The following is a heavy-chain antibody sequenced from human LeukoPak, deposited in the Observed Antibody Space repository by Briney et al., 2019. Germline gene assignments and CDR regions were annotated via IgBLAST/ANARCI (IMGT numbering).Heavy chain of an antibody. V-gene: IGHV1-69*06. D-gene: IGHD1-26*01. CDR3: ARGPPGGSYYGH. J-gene: IGHJ4*02. Sequence: SVKVSCKASGYTFTSYAINWVRQAPGQGLEWMGGIIPIFGTANYAQKFQGRVTLTADKSTSTAYMELSSLRSEDTAVYYCARGPPGGSYYGHWGQGTLVTVSS. CDR1: GYTFTSYA. CDR2: IIPIFGTA.